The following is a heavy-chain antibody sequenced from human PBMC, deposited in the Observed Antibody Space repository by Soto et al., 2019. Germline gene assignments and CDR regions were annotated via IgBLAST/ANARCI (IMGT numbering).Heavy chain of an antibody. CDR3: SCTYYDFWSCYFSSFYYGMDV. Sequence: GGSLRLSCAASGFTFSSYSMNWVRQAPGKGLEWVSYISSSSSTIYYAESEKGRFTISRDNAKNSLYLQMNSLRDEDTAVYYFSCTYYDFWSCYFSSFYYGMDVWGQGTTVTVSS. D-gene: IGHD3-3*01. V-gene: IGHV3-48*02. J-gene: IGHJ6*02. CDR1: GFTFSSYS. CDR2: ISSSSSTI.